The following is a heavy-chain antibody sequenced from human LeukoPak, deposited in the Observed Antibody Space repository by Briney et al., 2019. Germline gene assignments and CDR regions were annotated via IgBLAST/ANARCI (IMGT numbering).Heavy chain of an antibody. J-gene: IGHJ5*02. V-gene: IGHV5-51*01. CDR2: IYPGGSDT. CDR1: GYSFTSYW. Sequence: GESLKISCKGSGYSFTSYWIGWVRQMPGKGLEWMGIIYPGGSDTRYSPSFQGQVTISADKSISTAYLQWSSLEASDTAMYYCARSPHSYGYISWGQGTLVTVSS. CDR3: ARSPHSYGYIS. D-gene: IGHD5-18*01.